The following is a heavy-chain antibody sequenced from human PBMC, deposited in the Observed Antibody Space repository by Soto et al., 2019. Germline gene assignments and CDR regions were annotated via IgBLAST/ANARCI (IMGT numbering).Heavy chain of an antibody. CDR3: GKAVDLDGYSYYIVH. CDR2: ISWYGDNT. D-gene: IGHD5-18*01. Sequence: GGSLRLSCAASGFTVDEQAMHWVSQVPGKVLEWVSLISWYGDNTFYADSVKGRFIISRDSSKDTLCWQINSLRSEDSALYYCGKAVDLDGYSYYIVHWGQGTLVP. CDR1: GFTVDEQA. V-gene: IGHV3-43*01. J-gene: IGHJ4*02.